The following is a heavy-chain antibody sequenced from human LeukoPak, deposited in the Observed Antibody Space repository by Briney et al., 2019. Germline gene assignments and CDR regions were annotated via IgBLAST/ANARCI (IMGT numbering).Heavy chain of an antibody. CDR3: ARDPMADFDY. V-gene: IGHV3-30*03. CDR2: ISSDGKSK. Sequence: TGGSLRLSCGASGXTFSSYSMNWVRQAPGTGLEWVAVISSDGKSKIYADSVKGRFTISRDNSKNTLFLQMNSLRTEDTAVYYCARDPMADFDYWGQGALVTVSS. J-gene: IGHJ4*02. CDR1: GXTFSSYS. D-gene: IGHD2-8*01.